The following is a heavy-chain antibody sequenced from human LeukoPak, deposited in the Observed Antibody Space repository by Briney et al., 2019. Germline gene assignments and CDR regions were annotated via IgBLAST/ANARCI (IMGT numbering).Heavy chain of an antibody. CDR1: GFTFSTYA. V-gene: IGHV3-23*01. CDR2: LSGSGGST. D-gene: IGHD2-2*02. J-gene: IGHJ4*02. Sequence: GGSLRLSCAASGFTFSTYAMSWVRQAPGKGLEWVSGLSGSGGSTYYADSVKGRFTISRDNSKNTLYLQMNSLRVEDTAVYFCAKGDLYCSSISCYTAYWGPGALVTVSS. CDR3: AKGDLYCSSISCYTAY.